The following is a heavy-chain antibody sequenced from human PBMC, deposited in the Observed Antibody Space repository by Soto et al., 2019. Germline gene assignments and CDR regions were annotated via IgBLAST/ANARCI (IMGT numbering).Heavy chain of an antibody. J-gene: IGHJ4*02. CDR1: GFTFSSYA. CDR3: ARATSESSLGYFDY. CDR2: VSGSGGTT. D-gene: IGHD1-26*01. Sequence: GSLRLSCAASGFTFSSYAMSWVRQAPGKGLEWVSAVSGSGGTTYYADSVKGRFTISRDNSKNTVYLQMKSLRAGDTAVYYCARATSESSLGYFDYWGQGTLVTVSS. V-gene: IGHV3-23*01.